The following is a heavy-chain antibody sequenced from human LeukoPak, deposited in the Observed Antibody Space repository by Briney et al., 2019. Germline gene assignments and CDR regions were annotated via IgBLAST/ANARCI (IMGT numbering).Heavy chain of an antibody. CDR2: IYSGGST. D-gene: IGHD3-10*01. CDR3: ARGRYYGSGSYYNAQAFDI. V-gene: IGHV3-53*01. CDR1: GFTFSSYE. Sequence: GGSLRLSCAASGFTFSSYEMNWVRQAPGKGLEWVSVIYSGGSTYYADSVKGRFTISRDNSKNTLYLQMNSLRAEDTAVYYCARGRYYGSGSYYNAQAFDIWGQGTMVTVSS. J-gene: IGHJ3*02.